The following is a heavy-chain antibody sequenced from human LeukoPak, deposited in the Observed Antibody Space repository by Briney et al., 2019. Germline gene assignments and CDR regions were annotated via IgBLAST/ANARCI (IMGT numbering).Heavy chain of an antibody. CDR2: ISYDGSNK. V-gene: IGHV3-30*14. J-gene: IGHJ4*02. D-gene: IGHD6-19*01. CDR3: ARDPSGTYYFDY. Sequence: GGSLRLSCAASGFTFSSYAMHWVRQAPGKGLEWVVVISYDGSNKYYADSVKGRFTISRDNSKNTLYLQMNSLRAEDTAVYYCARDPSGTYYFDYWGQGTLVTVSS. CDR1: GFTFSSYA.